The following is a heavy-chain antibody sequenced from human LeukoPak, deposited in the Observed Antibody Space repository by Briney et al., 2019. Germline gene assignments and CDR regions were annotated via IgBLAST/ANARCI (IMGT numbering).Heavy chain of an antibody. CDR2: ISSDASIT. V-gene: IGHV3-74*01. CDR3: ATSARTYIGSSLDY. J-gene: IGHJ4*02. CDR1: GLTFSTYW. D-gene: IGHD2-15*01. Sequence: AGGSLRLSCAASGLTFSTYWMHRVRQDPGKGLVWVSRISSDASITSYADPVKGRFTISRDNAKNTLYLQMNSLRAEDTALYYCATSARTYIGSSLDYWGQGTLVTVSS.